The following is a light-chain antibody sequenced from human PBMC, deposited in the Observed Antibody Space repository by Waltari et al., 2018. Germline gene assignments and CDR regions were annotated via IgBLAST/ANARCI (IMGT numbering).Light chain of an antibody. CDR3: LQHNSYPLT. V-gene: IGKV1-17*01. CDR2: AAT. J-gene: IGKJ4*01. CDR1: QGIGNY. Sequence: DIQMTQSPSSLSASVGDTVTITCRASQGIGNYLNWFQQKPGKAPKLLIYAATTLQSGVPSRFSGSGSGTEFTLTINSLQPEDFATYYCLQHNSYPLTFGGGTNVEIK.